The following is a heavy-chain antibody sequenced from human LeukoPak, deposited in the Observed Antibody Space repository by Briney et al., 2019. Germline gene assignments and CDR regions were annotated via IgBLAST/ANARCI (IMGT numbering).Heavy chain of an antibody. CDR1: GGSISSDY. J-gene: IGHJ4*02. Sequence: SETLSLTCTVSGGSISSDYWSWIRQPAGKGLEWIGRIYTSGSTNYNPSLKSRVTMSVDTSKNQFSLKLSSVTAADTAVYYCARDGGYGSGSYCSFDYWGQGTLVTVSS. CDR2: IYTSGST. V-gene: IGHV4-4*07. CDR3: ARDGGYGSGSYCSFDY. D-gene: IGHD3-10*01.